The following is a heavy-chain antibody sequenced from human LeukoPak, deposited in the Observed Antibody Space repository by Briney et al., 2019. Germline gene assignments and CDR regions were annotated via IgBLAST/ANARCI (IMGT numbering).Heavy chain of an antibody. D-gene: IGHD3-16*01. Sequence: GGSLRLSCAASGFTFSSYAMSWVRQAPGKGLEWVSAISGSGGSTYYADSVKGRFTISRDNAKNSLYLQMNNLRAEDTAVYYCARVGGPWYFDYWGQGTLVTVSS. V-gene: IGHV3-23*01. CDR2: ISGSGGST. CDR1: GFTFSSYA. J-gene: IGHJ4*02. CDR3: ARVGGPWYFDY.